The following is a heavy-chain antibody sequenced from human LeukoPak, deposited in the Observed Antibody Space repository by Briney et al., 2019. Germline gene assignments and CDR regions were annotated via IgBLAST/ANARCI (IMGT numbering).Heavy chain of an antibody. Sequence: KCGVCLYIVWRGSANCFTICWVGWVRQMPGEGLEWMAIIYPGDSDTTYSPSFQGQVTISADKSISTAYLQWSSLKASDTAMYYCARWLQPHYFDYWGQGTLVTVSS. CDR2: IYPGDSDT. CDR3: ARWLQPHYFDY. D-gene: IGHD5-24*01. V-gene: IGHV5-51*01. J-gene: IGHJ4*02. CDR1: ANCFTICW.